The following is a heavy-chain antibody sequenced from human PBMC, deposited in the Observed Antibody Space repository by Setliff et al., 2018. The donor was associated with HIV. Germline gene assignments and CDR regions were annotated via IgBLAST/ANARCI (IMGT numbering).Heavy chain of an antibody. V-gene: IGHV4-34*01. D-gene: IGHD1-7*01. Sequence: PSETLSLTCAVYGGSFSDYYWSWIRQPPGKGLEWIGEINHSGSNNYNPSLKRRVTISVDTSKNQFSRNLNSVTAADTAVYYCARVRLELRQYWFDSWGQGSPVTVSS. CDR1: GGSFSDYY. CDR3: ARVRLELRQYWFDS. CDR2: INHSGSN. J-gene: IGHJ5*01.